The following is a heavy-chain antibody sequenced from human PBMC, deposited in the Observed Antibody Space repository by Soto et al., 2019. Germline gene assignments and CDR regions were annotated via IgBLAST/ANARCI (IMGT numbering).Heavy chain of an antibody. CDR3: HGYGY. D-gene: IGHD5-12*01. CDR1: GFTVSSSNY. Sequence: EVQLVESGGGLIQPGGSLRLSCVVSGFTVSSSNYMSWVRQAPGKGLAWVSVIYTGGTTYYADSVKGRFTISRDNSKNTLYLQLNSLRAADTAVHYCHGYGYWGQGTLVTVSS. CDR2: IYTGGTT. J-gene: IGHJ4*02. V-gene: IGHV3-53*01.